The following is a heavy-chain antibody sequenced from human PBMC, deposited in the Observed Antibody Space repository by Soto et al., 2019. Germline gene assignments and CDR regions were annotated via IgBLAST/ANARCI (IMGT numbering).Heavy chain of an antibody. Sequence: ASVKVSCKASGYTFYSYDITWVRQAPGQGLEWMGTISAYNDNTNLPQTLQGRVTMTIDKSTATAYIELKNLTSDDTAVYYCARARATVTTERALGYWGQGTLVTVSS. CDR1: GYTFYSYD. V-gene: IGHV1-18*01. J-gene: IGHJ4*02. D-gene: IGHD4-17*01. CDR3: ARARATVTTERALGY. CDR2: ISAYNDNT.